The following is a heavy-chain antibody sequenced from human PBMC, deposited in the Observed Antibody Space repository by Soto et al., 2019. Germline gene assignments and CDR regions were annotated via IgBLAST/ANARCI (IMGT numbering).Heavy chain of an antibody. Sequence: GSGRLSCAASGCTFSSYAMTWVRQAPGKGLEWVSAISASGGTTYYADSVKGRFTISRDNAKNSLYLQMNSLRAEDTAVYYCARVKECSGTSCYARDAFDIWGQGTMVTVSS. J-gene: IGHJ3*02. CDR1: GCTFSSYA. V-gene: IGHV3-23*01. CDR2: ISASGGTT. D-gene: IGHD2-2*01. CDR3: ARVKECSGTSCYARDAFDI.